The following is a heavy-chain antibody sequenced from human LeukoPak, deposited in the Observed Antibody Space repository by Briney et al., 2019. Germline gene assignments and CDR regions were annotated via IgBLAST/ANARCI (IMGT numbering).Heavy chain of an antibody. D-gene: IGHD1-26*01. Sequence: PETLSLTCIVSGGSISSGSYYWGWIRQPPGKGLEWIGSIYYSGSTYYNPSLKSRVTISVDTSKNQFSLKLSSVTAADTAVYYCARHEVGATRSYFDYWGQGTLVTVSS. CDR3: ARHEVGATRSYFDY. J-gene: IGHJ4*02. CDR1: GGSISSGSYY. CDR2: IYYSGST. V-gene: IGHV4-39*01.